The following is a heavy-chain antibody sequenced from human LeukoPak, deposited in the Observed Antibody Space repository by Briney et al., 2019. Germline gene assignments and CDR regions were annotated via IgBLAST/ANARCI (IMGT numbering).Heavy chain of an antibody. CDR2: ISAYNGNT. V-gene: IGHV1-18*01. D-gene: IGHD6-13*01. J-gene: IGHJ3*02. CDR3: ARHLIAAAGTGAFDI. CDR1: GYTFTSYG. Sequence: ASVKVSCKASGYTFTSYGISWVRQAPGQGLEWMGWISAYNGNTNYAQKLQGRVTMTTDTSTSTAYMELSSLKASDTAMYYCARHLIAAAGTGAFDIWGQGTMVTVSS.